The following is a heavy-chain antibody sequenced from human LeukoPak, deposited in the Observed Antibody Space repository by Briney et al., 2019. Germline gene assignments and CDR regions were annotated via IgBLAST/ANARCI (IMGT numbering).Heavy chain of an antibody. CDR2: ISAYNGNT. CDR1: GYTFTSYG. V-gene: IGHV1-18*01. D-gene: IGHD2-2*01. J-gene: IGHJ4*02. Sequence: GASVKVSCKASGYTFTSYGISWVRQAPGQGLEWMGWISAYNGNTNYAQKLQGRVTMTTDTSTSTAYMELRSLRSDDTAMYYCARVMAYCSSTSCHDYWGQGTLVTVSS. CDR3: ARVMAYCSSTSCHDY.